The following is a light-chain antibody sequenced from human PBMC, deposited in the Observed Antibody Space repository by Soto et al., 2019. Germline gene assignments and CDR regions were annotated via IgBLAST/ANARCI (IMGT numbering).Light chain of an antibody. V-gene: IGLV2-14*01. CDR2: EVS. Sequence: SALTQPASASGSPGQSITISCTGTSSDVGAYNYVSWYQQHPGKAPKLMIHEVSNRPSGISNRFSGSKSGNTATLTISGLQAEDEADYYCSSFTSSSTRVFGGGTKLTVL. CDR1: SSDVGAYNY. CDR3: SSFTSSSTRV. J-gene: IGLJ3*02.